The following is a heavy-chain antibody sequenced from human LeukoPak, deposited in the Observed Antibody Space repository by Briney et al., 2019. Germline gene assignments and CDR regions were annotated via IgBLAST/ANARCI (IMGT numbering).Heavy chain of an antibody. CDR2: SHQSGAT. Sequence: SETLSLTCTVSGGSISSYYWSWIRQPPGKGLEWIGSSHQSGATYYNPSLKGRVTISQETSKNQFSLKLSSVTAADTAVYYCARQRGSQQWLVFDYWGQGTLVTVSS. J-gene: IGHJ4*02. V-gene: IGHV4-59*08. CDR1: GGSISSYY. CDR3: ARQRGSQQWLVFDY. D-gene: IGHD6-19*01.